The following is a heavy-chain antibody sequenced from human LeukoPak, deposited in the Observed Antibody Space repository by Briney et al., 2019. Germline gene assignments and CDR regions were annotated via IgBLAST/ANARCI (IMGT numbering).Heavy chain of an antibody. V-gene: IGHV4-39*01. CDR3: ARHPRTRDDILTGYHYYYYYYMDV. J-gene: IGHJ6*03. Sequence: SETLSLTCTVSGGSISSSSYYWGWIRQPPGKGLEWIGSIYYSGSTYYNPSLKSRVTISVDTSKNQFSLKLSSVTAADTAVYYCARHPRTRDDILTGYHYYYYYYMDVWGKGTTVTVSS. CDR1: GGSISSSSYY. CDR2: IYYSGST. D-gene: IGHD3-9*01.